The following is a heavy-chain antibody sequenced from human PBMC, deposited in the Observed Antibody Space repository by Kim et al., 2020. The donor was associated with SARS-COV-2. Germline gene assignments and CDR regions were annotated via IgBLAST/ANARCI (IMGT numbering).Heavy chain of an antibody. V-gene: IGHV3-66*04. D-gene: IGHD3-10*01. CDR1: GFTFSSNY. Sequence: GGSLRLSCAASGFTFSSNYMSWVRQAPGKGLEWVSVINSGGSTYYADSVEGRCTISRDNSKNTLYLLMNNLRAEDTAVYYCAAQGRIGTLADYWGQGTLVTVSS. CDR2: INSGGST. CDR3: AAQGRIGTLADY. J-gene: IGHJ4*02.